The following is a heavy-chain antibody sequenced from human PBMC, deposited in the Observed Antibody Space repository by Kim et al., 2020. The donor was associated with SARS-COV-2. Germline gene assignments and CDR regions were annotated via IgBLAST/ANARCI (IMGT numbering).Heavy chain of an antibody. Sequence: GGSLRLSCAASGFSFSSSCMHWVRQAPGKGLVWVSRICSDSSATTYADSVKGRFTISRDNAKNTLYLQMNSLRAEDTAVYFCARDSFYALVVWSHGPTVT. J-gene: IGHJ6*02. CDR2: ICSDSSAT. CDR3: ARDSFYALVV. CDR1: GFSFSSSC. V-gene: IGHV3-74*01.